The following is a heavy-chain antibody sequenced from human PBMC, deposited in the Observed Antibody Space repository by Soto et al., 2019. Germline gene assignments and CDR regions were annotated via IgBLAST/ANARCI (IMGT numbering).Heavy chain of an antibody. CDR2: INPDGRST. Sequence: EVQLVESGGGLVQPGGSLRLSCAASGFTFSNYWMHWVRQAPGRGLVWVSRINPDGRSTSYADSVKGRFTISRDNAKNTLYLQIDSLRAEDTAVYYCARVGVGSYHFDLWGQGTLVTVSA. V-gene: IGHV3-74*01. CDR1: GFTFSNYW. CDR3: ARVGVGSYHFDL. D-gene: IGHD3-10*01. J-gene: IGHJ4*02.